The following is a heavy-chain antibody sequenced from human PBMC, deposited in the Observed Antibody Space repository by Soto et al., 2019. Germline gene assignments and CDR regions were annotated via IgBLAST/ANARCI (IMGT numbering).Heavy chain of an antibody. J-gene: IGHJ3*02. CDR2: IYYSGST. D-gene: IGHD3-22*01. V-gene: IGHV4-59*01. CDR1: GGSISSYY. CDR3: ARDLADYYDDSNTPYNAFDI. Sequence: PSETLSLTCTVSGGSISSYYWSWIRQPPGKGLEWIGYIYYSGSTNYNPSLKSRVTISVDTSKNQFSLKLSSVTAADTAVYYCARDLADYYDDSNTPYNAFDIWGQGTMVTVSS.